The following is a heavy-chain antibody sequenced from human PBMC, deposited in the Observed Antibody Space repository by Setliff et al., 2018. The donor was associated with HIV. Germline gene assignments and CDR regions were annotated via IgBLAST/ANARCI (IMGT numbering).Heavy chain of an antibody. CDR1: GYSISSGYY. Sequence: SETLSLTCAVSGYSISSGYYWGWIRPPPGKGLEWIGSIYHSGSTYYNPSLKSRVTISEDTSKNQFSLKLSSVTAADTAVYYCARARITILGVLIIPDAFDIWGQGTMVTVS. D-gene: IGHD3-3*01. CDR3: ARARITILGVLIIPDAFDI. CDR2: IYHSGST. V-gene: IGHV4-38-2*01. J-gene: IGHJ3*02.